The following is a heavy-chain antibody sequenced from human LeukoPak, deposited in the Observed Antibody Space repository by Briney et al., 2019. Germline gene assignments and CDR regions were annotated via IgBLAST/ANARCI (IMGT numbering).Heavy chain of an antibody. CDR2: INHSGST. J-gene: IGHJ6*02. CDR3: ARDRPYYYCGMDV. CDR1: GGSFSGYY. Sequence: SETLSLTCAVYGGSFSGYYWSWIRQPPGKGLEWLGEINHSGSTNYNPSLKSRVTISVDTSKNQFSMKLSSVTAADTAVYYCARDRPYYYCGMDVWGQGTTVTVSS. V-gene: IGHV4-34*01.